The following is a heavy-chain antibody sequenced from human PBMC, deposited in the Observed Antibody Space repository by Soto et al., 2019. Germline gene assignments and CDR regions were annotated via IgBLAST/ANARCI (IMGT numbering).Heavy chain of an antibody. CDR3: ARDDAFANEDAFDF. CDR2: ISPK. D-gene: IGHD1-1*01. J-gene: IGHJ3*01. V-gene: IGHV3-33*01. Sequence: GGSLRLSCAVSGFSFRTYGFHWVRQPPGKGLEWVAVISPKGHSDSVGGRFTISRDNSKDTLYLQMNNLRAEDTAVYYCARDDAFANEDAFDFWGQGTMVTVSS. CDR1: GFSFRTYG.